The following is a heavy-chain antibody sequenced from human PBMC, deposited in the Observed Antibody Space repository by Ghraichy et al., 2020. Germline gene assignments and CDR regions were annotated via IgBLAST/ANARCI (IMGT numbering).Heavy chain of an antibody. CDR3: ARGVGIWFGQIPYYYYYMDV. J-gene: IGHJ6*03. CDR1: GGSISSGGYY. D-gene: IGHD3-10*01. Sequence: SETLSLTCTVSGGSISSGGYYWSWIRQHPGKGLEWIGYIYYSGSTYYNPSLKSRVTISVDTSKNQFSLKLSSVTAADTAVYYCARGVGIWFGQIPYYYYYMDVWGKVTTVTVSS. V-gene: IGHV4-31*03. CDR2: IYYSGST.